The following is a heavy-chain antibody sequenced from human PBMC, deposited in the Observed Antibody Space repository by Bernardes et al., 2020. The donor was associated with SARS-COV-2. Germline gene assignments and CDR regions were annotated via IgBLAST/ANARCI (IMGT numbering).Heavy chain of an antibody. J-gene: IGHJ4*02. V-gene: IGHV1-18*01. Sequence: ASVKVSCKTSGYTFSNYGLTWVRQAPGQGLEWMGWISNGNTNYAQKFQDSVTMTTDTSTNTAYMELRSLRSDDTAVYYCSRGGGWYEGIDSWGQGTLVTVSS. D-gene: IGHD6-19*01. CDR2: ISNGNT. CDR1: GYTFSNYG. CDR3: SRGGGWYEGIDS.